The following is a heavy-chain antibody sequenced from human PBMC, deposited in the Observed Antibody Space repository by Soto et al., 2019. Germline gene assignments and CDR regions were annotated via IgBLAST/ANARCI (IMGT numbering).Heavy chain of an antibody. CDR3: ASSLGYCSGGTCWDFDY. CDR2: INHSGST. Sequence: PSETLSLTCAVYGGSFSGYYWSWIRQPPGKGLEWIGEINHSGSTNYNPSLKSRVTISVDTSKNQFSLKLSSVTAADTAVYYCASSLGYCSGGTCWDFDYWGQGTLVTVSS. D-gene: IGHD2-15*01. V-gene: IGHV4-34*01. J-gene: IGHJ4*02. CDR1: GGSFSGYY.